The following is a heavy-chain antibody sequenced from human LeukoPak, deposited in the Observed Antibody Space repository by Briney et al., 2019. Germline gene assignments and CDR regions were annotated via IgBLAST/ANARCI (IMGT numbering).Heavy chain of an antibody. CDR3: ANYFYDILTGYFDAFDI. D-gene: IGHD3-9*01. Sequence: SQTLSLTCTVSGGSISSGDYYWSWIRQPPGKGLEWIGYIYYSGSTYYNPSLKSRVTISVDTSKNQFSLKLSSVTAADTAVYYCANYFYDILTGYFDAFDIWGQGTMVTVSS. V-gene: IGHV4-30-4*01. CDR1: GGSISSGDYY. CDR2: IYYSGST. J-gene: IGHJ3*02.